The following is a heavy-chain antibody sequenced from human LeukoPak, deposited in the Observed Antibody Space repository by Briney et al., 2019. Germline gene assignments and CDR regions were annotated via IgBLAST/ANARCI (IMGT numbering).Heavy chain of an antibody. V-gene: IGHV3-21*01. CDR3: ARDRGYSGSHHGLDY. Sequence: PGGSLRLSCAASGFTFSSYSMNWVRQAPGKGLEWVSSISSSSYIYYADSVKGRFTISRDNAKNSLYLQMNSLRAEDTAVYYCARDRGYSGSHHGLDYWGQGTLVTVSS. CDR1: GFTFSSYS. J-gene: IGHJ4*02. CDR2: ISSSSYI. D-gene: IGHD1-26*01.